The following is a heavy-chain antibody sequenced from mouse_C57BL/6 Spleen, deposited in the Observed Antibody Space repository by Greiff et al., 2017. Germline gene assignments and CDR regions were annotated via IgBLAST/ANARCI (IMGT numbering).Heavy chain of an antibody. CDR3: TPLRHWDY. CDR2: IDPEDGDT. D-gene: IGHD4-1*01. V-gene: IGHV14-1*01. J-gene: IGHJ2*01. CDR1: GFNIKDYY. Sequence: VQLQQSGAELVKPGDSVKLSCTASGFNIKDYYMHWVKQRPEQGLEWIGRIDPEDGDTEYAPRFPGKSTMTTDTSSNTAYLQLSRLTSEDTAIYYCTPLRHWDYWGQGTTLTVSS.